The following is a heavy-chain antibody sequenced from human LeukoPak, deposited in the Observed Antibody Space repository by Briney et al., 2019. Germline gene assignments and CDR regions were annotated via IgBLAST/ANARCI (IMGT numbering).Heavy chain of an antibody. CDR2: VYGDDSDT. CDR3: ARLWKRSGYVFEY. J-gene: IGHJ4*02. CDR1: GYSFSTSW. Sequence: GESLKISCKGSGYSFSTSWIAWVRQMPGKGLEWMGIVYGDDSDTRHRPPFQGQVTMSADKSISTAYLQWSSLKASDTAMYYCARLWKRSGYVFEYWGQGTLVTVSS. D-gene: IGHD3-9*01. V-gene: IGHV5-51*01.